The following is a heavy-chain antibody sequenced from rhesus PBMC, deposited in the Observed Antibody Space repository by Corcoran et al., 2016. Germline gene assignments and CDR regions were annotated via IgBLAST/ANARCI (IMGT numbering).Heavy chain of an antibody. D-gene: IGHD6-31*01. CDR1: GGSISGGYD. J-gene: IGHJ6*01. Sequence: QVQLQESGPGVVKLSESLSLTCAVSGGSISGGYDWSWVRWHPGKGRGWIGYIYGSGVNTEHNPSLKCRVLISTATSRYMFSLKLSPVTAADSAVGHCERRSSGWYHGWDSWGEGVVVNVS. CDR3: ERRSSGWYHGWDS. CDR2: IYGSGVNT. V-gene: IGHV4S7*01.